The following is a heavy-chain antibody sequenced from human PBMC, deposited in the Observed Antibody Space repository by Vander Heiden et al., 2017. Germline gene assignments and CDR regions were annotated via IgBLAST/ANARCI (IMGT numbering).Heavy chain of an antibody. CDR2: ISYDGSNK. J-gene: IGHJ6*02. Sequence: VPLVHSGGCVVHPGRSLRLSCAASGFTFSSYGMHWVRQAPGKGLEWVAVISYDGSNKYYADSVKGRFTISRDNSKNTLYLQMNSLRAEDTAVYYCAKDGNGGMYVWGQGTTVTVSS. CDR1: GFTFSSYG. V-gene: IGHV3-30*18. CDR3: AKDGNGGMYV. D-gene: IGHD1-1*01.